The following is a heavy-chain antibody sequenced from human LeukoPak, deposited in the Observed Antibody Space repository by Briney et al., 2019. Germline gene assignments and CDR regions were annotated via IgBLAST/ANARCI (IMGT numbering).Heavy chain of an antibody. CDR2: IRGSGDST. V-gene: IGHV3-23*01. Sequence: PGGTLRLSCAASGFTFSSYGMSWVRQAPGKGLEWVSGIRGSGDSTYYADSVKGRFTISRDNSKNTLYLQMNSLRAEDTAVYYCAKLGWYDFWSGYYTGYFDYWGQGTLVTVSS. J-gene: IGHJ4*02. CDR3: AKLGWYDFWSGYYTGYFDY. D-gene: IGHD3-3*01. CDR1: GFTFSSYG.